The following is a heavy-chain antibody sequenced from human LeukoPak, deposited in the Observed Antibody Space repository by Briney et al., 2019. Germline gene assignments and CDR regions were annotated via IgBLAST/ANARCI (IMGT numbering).Heavy chain of an antibody. Sequence: GGSLRLSCAASGFNVTTNYMSWVRQAPGKGLEWVSVIYSGGTTYYEDSVKGRFTISRDISKNTLSLQMNSLRAEDTAVYYCARGRRDGYNLGYWGQGTLVAVSS. D-gene: IGHD5-24*01. CDR1: GFNVTTNY. V-gene: IGHV3-53*01. CDR3: ARGRRDGYNLGY. J-gene: IGHJ4*02. CDR2: IYSGGTT.